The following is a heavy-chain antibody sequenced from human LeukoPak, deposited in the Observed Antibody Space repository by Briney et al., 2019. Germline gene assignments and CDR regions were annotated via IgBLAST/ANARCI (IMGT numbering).Heavy chain of an antibody. CDR2: ISGSGGST. D-gene: IGHD2-2*02. J-gene: IGHJ6*03. CDR3: AKDEVDIVVVPAAINYYYYMDV. CDR1: GFTFSSYA. Sequence: GGSLRLSCAASGFTFSSYAMSWVRQAPGKGLEWVSAISGSGGSTYYADSVKGRFTISRDNSKNTLHLQMNSLRAEDTAVYYCAKDEVDIVVVPAAINYYYYMDVWGKGTTVTVSS. V-gene: IGHV3-23*01.